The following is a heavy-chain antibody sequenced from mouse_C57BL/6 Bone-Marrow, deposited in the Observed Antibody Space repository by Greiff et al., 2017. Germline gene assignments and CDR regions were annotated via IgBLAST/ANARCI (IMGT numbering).Heavy chain of an antibody. CDR1: GYTFTSYW. CDR3: ARRWLYYGNDYYAMDY. J-gene: IGHJ4*01. D-gene: IGHD2-1*01. CDR2: IDPSDSYT. V-gene: IGHV1-69*01. Sequence: VQLQQPGAELVMPGASVQLSCKASGYTFTSYWMHWVKQRPGQGLEWIGEIDPSDSYTNYNQKFKGQSTLTVDKSSSTAYMQLSSLTSEDSAVYYCARRWLYYGNDYYAMDYGGQGTSVTVSS.